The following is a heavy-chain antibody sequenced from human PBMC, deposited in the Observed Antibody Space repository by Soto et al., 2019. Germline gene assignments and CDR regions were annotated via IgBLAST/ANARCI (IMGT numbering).Heavy chain of an antibody. CDR2: ISSSSSYI. CDR3: ARDDGGSGWSNDY. V-gene: IGHV3-21*01. J-gene: IGHJ4*02. CDR1: GFTFSSYS. Sequence: EVQLVESGGGLVKPGGSLRLSCAASGFTFSSYSMNWVRQAPGKGLEWDSSISSSSSYIYYADSVKGRFTISRDNAKNSLYLQTNSLRAEDTAVYYCARDDGGSGWSNDYWGQGTLVTVSS. D-gene: IGHD6-19*01.